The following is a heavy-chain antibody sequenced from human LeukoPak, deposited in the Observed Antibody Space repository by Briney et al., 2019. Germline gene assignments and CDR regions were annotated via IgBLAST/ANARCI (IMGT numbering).Heavy chain of an antibody. CDR1: GFTFSSYW. V-gene: IGHV3-7*01. CDR2: IEQDGSEK. CDR3: ARDSSTTVVTSDAFDI. D-gene: IGHD4-23*01. Sequence: PGGSLRLSCAASGFTFSSYWMSWVRQAPGKGLEWVANIEQDGSEKYYVDSVKGRFTISRDNAKNALYLQMNSLRAEDTAVYYCARDSSTTVVTSDAFDIWGQGTMVTVSS. J-gene: IGHJ3*02.